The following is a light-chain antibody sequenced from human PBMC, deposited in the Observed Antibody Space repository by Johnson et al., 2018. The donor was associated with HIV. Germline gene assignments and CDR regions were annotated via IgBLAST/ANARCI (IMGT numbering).Light chain of an antibody. V-gene: IGLV1-51*01. Sequence: QSVLTQPPSVSAAPGQKVTISCSGSSSNIVNNYVSWYQQLPGTAPKVLIYDNNKRPSGIPDRFSGSKSGTSATLGITGLQTGDEADYYCGTWDSSLGAHYGFGSGTKVTVL. J-gene: IGLJ1*01. CDR3: GTWDSSLGAHYG. CDR1: SSNIVNNY. CDR2: DNN.